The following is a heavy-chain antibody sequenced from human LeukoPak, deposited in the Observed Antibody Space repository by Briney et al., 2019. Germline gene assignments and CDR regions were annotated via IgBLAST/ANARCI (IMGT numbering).Heavy chain of an antibody. CDR3: ATGEGSITQRDFWFDP. Sequence: GASVKVSCKLSGYTLTELSMHWVRQAPGKGVEWVGGFHPEDGETNYAQKVQGKDTMTDDKSTDTADMKLSNRRSEGTAVYYCATGEGSITQRDFWFDPWGQGTLVTVS. CDR1: GYTLTELS. J-gene: IGHJ5*02. CDR2: FHPEDGET. D-gene: IGHD2-2*01. V-gene: IGHV1-24*01.